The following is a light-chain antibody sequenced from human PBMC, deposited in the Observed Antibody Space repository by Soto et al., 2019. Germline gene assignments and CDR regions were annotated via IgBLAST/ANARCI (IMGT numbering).Light chain of an antibody. CDR1: QTVTSSY. J-gene: IGKJ1*01. CDR2: GAS. V-gene: IGKV3-11*01. Sequence: EIVLTQSPGTLSLSPGERATLSCRASQTVTSSYLAWYQQKPGQAPRLLMYGASNRATGIPARFSGSGSGTDFTLTISSLEPEDFAVYYCQQRSNWPPKWTFGQGTKVDIK. CDR3: QQRSNWPPKWT.